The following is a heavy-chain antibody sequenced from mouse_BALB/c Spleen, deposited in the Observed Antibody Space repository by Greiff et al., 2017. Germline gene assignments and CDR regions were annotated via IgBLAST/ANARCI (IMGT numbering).Heavy chain of an antibody. CDR1: GFTFSDYY. CDR3: ARGKAYYYAMDY. V-gene: IGHV5-4*02. CDR2: ISDGGSYT. J-gene: IGHJ4*01. Sequence: EVQVVESGGGLVKPGGSLKLSCAASGFTFSDYYMYWVRQTPEKRLEWVATISDGGSYTYYPDSVKGRFTISRDNAKNNLYLQMSSLKSEDTAMYYCARGKAYYYAMDYWGQGTSVTVSS.